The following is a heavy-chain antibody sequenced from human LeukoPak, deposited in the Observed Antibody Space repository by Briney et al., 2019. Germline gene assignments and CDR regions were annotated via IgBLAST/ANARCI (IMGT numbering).Heavy chain of an antibody. CDR1: GGSISSSNW. CDR2: IYHSGST. J-gene: IGHJ6*03. CDR3: ASGAMVRGLSSRGGYYYYYMDV. D-gene: IGHD3-10*01. V-gene: IGHV4-4*02. Sequence: PSGTLSLTCAVSGGSISSSNWWSWIRQPPGKGLEWIGEIYHSGSTNYNPSLKSRVTISVDKSKTQFSLKLSSVTAADTAVYYCASGAMVRGLSSRGGYYYYYMDVWGKGTTVTISS.